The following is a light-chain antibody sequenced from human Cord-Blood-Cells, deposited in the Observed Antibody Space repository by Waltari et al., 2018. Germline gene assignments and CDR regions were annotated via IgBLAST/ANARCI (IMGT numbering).Light chain of an antibody. Sequence: IVLTQSPATLSVSPGERATLSCRASQSVSSNLAWYQQKPGQAPRLLIYGASTRATGIPAMFRGSGSGTEVTLTISSVRTEGCAGYYCQEYKKWPPWTFGQGTKVEIK. V-gene: IGKV3-15*01. CDR3: QEYKKWPPWT. CDR2: GAS. J-gene: IGKJ1*01. CDR1: QSVSSN.